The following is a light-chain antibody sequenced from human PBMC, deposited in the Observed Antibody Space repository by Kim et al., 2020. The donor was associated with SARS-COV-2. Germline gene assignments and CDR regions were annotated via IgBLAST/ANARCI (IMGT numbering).Light chain of an antibody. CDR2: KAS. CDR3: QQYDTYPWT. Sequence: ASVGDRVTITGRANQYIPRRLAWYQQKPGKAPKVLISKASTLESGVPSTFSGSGSGTDFTLTISSLQPDDFATYYCQQYDTYPWTFGQGTKVDIK. J-gene: IGKJ1*01. V-gene: IGKV1-5*03. CDR1: QYIPRR.